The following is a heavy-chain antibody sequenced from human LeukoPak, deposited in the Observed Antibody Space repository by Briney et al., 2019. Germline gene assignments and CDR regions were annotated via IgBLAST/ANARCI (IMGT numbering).Heavy chain of an antibody. Sequence: PGGSLRLSCAASGFTFSDYYMSWIRQAPGKGLEWVSSISTTGTYIYYADSLKGRFTISRDNGKNSLYLQMNSLRAEDTAVYYCARAGSDLDFYFGSWGQGTLVTVSS. J-gene: IGHJ4*02. D-gene: IGHD3-3*01. CDR2: ISTTGTYI. CDR1: GFTFSDYY. CDR3: ARAGSDLDFYFGS. V-gene: IGHV3-11*04.